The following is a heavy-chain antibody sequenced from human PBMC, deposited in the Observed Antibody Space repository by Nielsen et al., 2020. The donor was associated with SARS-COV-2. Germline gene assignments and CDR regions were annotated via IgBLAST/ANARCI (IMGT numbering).Heavy chain of an antibody. CDR3: AKGGSFGAAGTGDY. Sequence: SLKISCAASGFTFDDYAMHWVRQAPGKGLEWVSGISWNSGSIGYADSVKGRFTISRDNAKNSLYLQMSSLRAEDTALYYCAKGGSFGAAGTGDYWGQGTLVTVSS. V-gene: IGHV3-9*01. D-gene: IGHD6-13*01. CDR1: GFTFDDYA. J-gene: IGHJ4*02. CDR2: ISWNSGSI.